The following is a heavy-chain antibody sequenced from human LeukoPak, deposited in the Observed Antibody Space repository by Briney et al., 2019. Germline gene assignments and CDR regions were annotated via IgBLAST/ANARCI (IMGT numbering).Heavy chain of an antibody. J-gene: IGHJ4*02. CDR1: GFTFSSYG. V-gene: IGHV3-33*01. CDR2: IWNDGSDK. D-gene: IGHD1-26*01. Sequence: GGSLRLSCAASGFTFSSYGMHWARQAPGNGLEWVAVIWNDGSDKYYADSVKGRFTISRDNSKNTLYLQMNSLRAEDTAVYYCAREDSGSYYEFDYWGQGTLVTVSS. CDR3: AREDSGSYYEFDY.